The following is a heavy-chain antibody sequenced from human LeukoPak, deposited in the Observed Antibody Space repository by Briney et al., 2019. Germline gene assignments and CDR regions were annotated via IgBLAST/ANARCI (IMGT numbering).Heavy chain of an antibody. Sequence: PGGSLRLSCAASGFTFSSYAMSWVRQAPGKGLEWVSGISGSGTSTYYADSVKGRFTISRDNSKNMLYLQMNSLGAEDTAVYYCARDQEGFDYWGQGTLVTVSS. V-gene: IGHV3-23*01. CDR1: GFTFSSYA. CDR2: ISGSGTST. CDR3: ARDQEGFDY. J-gene: IGHJ4*02.